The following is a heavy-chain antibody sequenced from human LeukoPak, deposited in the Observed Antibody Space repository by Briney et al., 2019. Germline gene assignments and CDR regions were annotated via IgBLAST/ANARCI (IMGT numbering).Heavy chain of an antibody. Sequence: ASVKVSCKAVGYTFTSYGISWVRQAPGQGLEWMGSISPYNGNTKYAERLQGRVIMTTDTSTRTAYMELRGLRPDDTAVFHCARDHYDYVWGSYRPYFDYWGQGTLVTVSS. CDR1: GYTFTSYG. D-gene: IGHD3-16*02. CDR2: ISPYNGNT. J-gene: IGHJ4*02. V-gene: IGHV1-18*04. CDR3: ARDHYDYVWGSYRPYFDY.